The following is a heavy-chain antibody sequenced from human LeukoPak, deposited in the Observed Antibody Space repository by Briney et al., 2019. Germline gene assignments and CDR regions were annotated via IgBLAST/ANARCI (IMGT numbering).Heavy chain of an antibody. D-gene: IGHD2-2*01. CDR3: AKGYCSSTSCYFGY. Sequence: PGGSLRLSCAASGFTFSNYAMHWVRQAPGKGLEYVSAISSNGGSPYYANSVKGRFTISRDNSKNTLYLQMGSLRAEDMAVYYCAKGYCSSTSCYFGYWGQGTLVTVSS. CDR2: ISSNGGSP. J-gene: IGHJ4*02. V-gene: IGHV3-64*01. CDR1: GFTFSNYA.